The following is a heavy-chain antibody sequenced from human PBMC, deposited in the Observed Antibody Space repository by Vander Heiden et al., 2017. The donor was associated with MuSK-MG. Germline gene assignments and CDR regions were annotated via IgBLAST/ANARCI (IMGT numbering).Heavy chain of an antibody. J-gene: IGHJ6*02. CDR2: ISYDGGNI. CDR1: GFTFNAYE. D-gene: IGHD6-13*01. CDR3: ARGAAAGGYYYAMDV. V-gene: IGHV3-30*04. Sequence: QVQLVESGGGVVQPGRSLRLSCAASGFTFNAYELHWVRQAPGKGLEWVAFISYDGGNIYYADSVKGRFTISRDNAKNTMYLQMNSLRAEDTAVYYCARGAAAGGYYYAMDVWGQGTGSTASS.